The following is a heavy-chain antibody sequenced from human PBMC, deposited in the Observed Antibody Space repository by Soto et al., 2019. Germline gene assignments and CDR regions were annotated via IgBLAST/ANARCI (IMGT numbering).Heavy chain of an antibody. D-gene: IGHD2-8*01. CDR3: ARSNWAYDY. Sequence: HPGGSLRLSCAASGFIFRNYWMDWVRQAPGKGLVWVSRIKGDESITNYADSVKGRFTISRDNAKNTVYLQMNSLGVEDTAIYFCARSNWAYDYWGQGTLVTVS. J-gene: IGHJ4*02. CDR2: IKGDESIT. CDR1: GFIFRNYW. V-gene: IGHV3-74*01.